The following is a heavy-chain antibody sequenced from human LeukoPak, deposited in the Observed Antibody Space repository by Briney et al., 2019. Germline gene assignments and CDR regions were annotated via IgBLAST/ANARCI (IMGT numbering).Heavy chain of an antibody. D-gene: IGHD1-26*01. J-gene: IGHJ4*02. CDR3: AIPSRELLRWYFDY. Sequence: ASVKVSCKASGGTFSSYAISWVRQAPGQGLEWMGGIIPIFGTANYAQKFQGRVTITTDESTSTAYMELSSLRSEDTAVYYCAIPSRELLRWYFDYWGQGTLVTVSS. V-gene: IGHV1-69*05. CDR2: IIPIFGTA. CDR1: GGTFSSYA.